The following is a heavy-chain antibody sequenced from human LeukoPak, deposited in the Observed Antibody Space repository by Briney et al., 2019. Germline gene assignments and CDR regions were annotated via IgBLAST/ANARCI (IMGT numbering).Heavy chain of an antibody. V-gene: IGHV1-2*02. Sequence: ASVKVSCKASGYTFSNNYMHWVRQAPGQGLEWMGWVNPDSGDTKYEQEFQGRVTMTRDTSINAAYMELSGLRSDDTAVYYCASPSLASGKYYEYWGQGTLVTVSS. CDR1: GYTFSNNY. D-gene: IGHD3-10*01. J-gene: IGHJ4*02. CDR2: VNPDSGDT. CDR3: ASPSLASGKYYEY.